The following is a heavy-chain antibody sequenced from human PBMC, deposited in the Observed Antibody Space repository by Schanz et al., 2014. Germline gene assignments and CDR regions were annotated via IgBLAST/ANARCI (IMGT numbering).Heavy chain of an antibody. CDR1: GFTFTNYA. V-gene: IGHV3-23*04. Sequence: VQLVEPGGGVVQPGRSLRLSCAASGFTFTNYAMSWVRQAPGKGLEWVSLISDSGDTAYYADSVKGRFTISRDNFKGALYLQMSSLRAEDTAVYYCAKSLESGPGGRCARGYFDYWGQGTLVTVSS. D-gene: IGHD2-15*01. CDR3: AKSLESGPGGRCARGYFDY. J-gene: IGHJ4*02. CDR2: ISDSGDTA.